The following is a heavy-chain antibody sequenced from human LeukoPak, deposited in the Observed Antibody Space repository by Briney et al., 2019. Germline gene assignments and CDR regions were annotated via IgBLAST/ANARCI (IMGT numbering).Heavy chain of an antibody. CDR1: GFIVNTNY. CDR2: IYADGNT. V-gene: IGHV3-53*01. CDR3: AKKWLVWVVDY. Sequence: GGSLRLSCAASGFIVNTNYMTWVRQAPGRGLEWVSFIYADGNTYYSDSVKGRFTISRDISKNTLYLQMNSLRAEDTAVYYCAKKWLVWVVDYWGQGTLVTVSS. J-gene: IGHJ4*02. D-gene: IGHD6-19*01.